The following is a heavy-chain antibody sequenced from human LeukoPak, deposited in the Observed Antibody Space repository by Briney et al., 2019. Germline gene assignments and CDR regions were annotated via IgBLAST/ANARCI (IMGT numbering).Heavy chain of an antibody. Sequence: GASVKVSCKVSGYTLTELSMHWVRQAPGKGLEWMGWINPNSGNTGYTQKFQGRVTMTRNTSLNTAYMELTSLKSEDTAVYYCARSLGTYWGKDFLNWFDPWGQGTLVTVSS. J-gene: IGHJ5*02. CDR1: GYTLTELS. D-gene: IGHD3-16*01. CDR3: ARSLGTYWGKDFLNWFDP. CDR2: INPNSGNT. V-gene: IGHV1-8*01.